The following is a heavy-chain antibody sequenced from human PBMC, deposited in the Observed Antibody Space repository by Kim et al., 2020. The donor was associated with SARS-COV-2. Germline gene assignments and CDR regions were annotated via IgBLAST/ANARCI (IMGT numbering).Heavy chain of an antibody. CDR3: ARGDSSGYLRWVHNWFDP. V-gene: IGHV3-7*01. Sequence: GGSLRLSCAASGFTFSSYWMSWVRQAPGKGLEWVANIKQDGSEKYYVDSVKGRFTIPRDNAKNSLYLQMNSLRAEDTAVYYCARGDSSGYLRWVHNWFDPWGQGTLVTVSS. D-gene: IGHD3-22*01. CDR1: GFTFSSYW. J-gene: IGHJ5*02. CDR2: IKQDGSEK.